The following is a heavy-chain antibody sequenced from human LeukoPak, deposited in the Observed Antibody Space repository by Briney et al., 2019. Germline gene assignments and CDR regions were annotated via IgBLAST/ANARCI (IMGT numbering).Heavy chain of an antibody. D-gene: IGHD4-17*01. CDR2: ISSSGTNI. J-gene: IGHJ4*02. V-gene: IGHV3-11*01. Sequence: PGGSLRLSCAASGFTFSEYYMSWIRQAPGKGLEWLSYISSSGTNIYYADSVKGRFTISWDNAKNSLYLQMNSLRAEDTAVYYCASTLTSFSQRAAVGYWGQGALVTVSS. CDR1: GFTFSEYY. CDR3: ASTLTSFSQRAAVGY.